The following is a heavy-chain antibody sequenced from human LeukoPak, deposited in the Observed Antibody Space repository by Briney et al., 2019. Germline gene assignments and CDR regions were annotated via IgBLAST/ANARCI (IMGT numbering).Heavy chain of an antibody. CDR1: GFTFDDYA. CDR2: ISGDASST. V-gene: IGHV3-43*02. Sequence: PGASLRLSCAASGFTFDDYAMHWVRQGPGKSLEWVSLISGDASSTKYADSVKGRFTISRDNSKNSLFLQMNSLRTEDTALYFCAKSLRPASYSSGADYWGQGTLVTVSS. CDR3: AKSLRPASYSSGADY. J-gene: IGHJ4*02. D-gene: IGHD3-10*01.